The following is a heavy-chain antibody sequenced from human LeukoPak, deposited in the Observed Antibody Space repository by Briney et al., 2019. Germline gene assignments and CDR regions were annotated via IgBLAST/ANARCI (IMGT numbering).Heavy chain of an antibody. CDR2: ISYDGSNK. Sequence: GGSLRLSCAASGFTFSSYAMHWVRQAPGKGLEWVAVISYDGSNKYYADSVKGRFTISRDNSKNTLYLQMNSLRAEDTAVYYCARGMGQTWIQLWIRTYYFDYWGQGTLVTVSS. V-gene: IGHV3-30*04. CDR1: GFTFSSYA. D-gene: IGHD5-18*01. J-gene: IGHJ4*02. CDR3: ARGMGQTWIQLWIRTYYFDY.